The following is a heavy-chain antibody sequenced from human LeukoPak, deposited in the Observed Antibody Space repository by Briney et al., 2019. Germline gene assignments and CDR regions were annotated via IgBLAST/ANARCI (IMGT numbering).Heavy chain of an antibody. CDR2: IKSKTDGGTT. CDR3: TTVGALIVVVPAARHYYYGMDV. CDR1: GFTFSNAW. D-gene: IGHD2-2*01. J-gene: IGHJ6*02. Sequence: PGGSLRLSCAASGFTFSNAWMSWVRQAPGKGLEWVGRIKSKTDGGTTDYAAPVKGRFTISRGDSKNTLYLQMNSLKTEDTAVYYCTTVGALIVVVPAARHYYYGMDVWGQGTTVTASS. V-gene: IGHV3-15*01.